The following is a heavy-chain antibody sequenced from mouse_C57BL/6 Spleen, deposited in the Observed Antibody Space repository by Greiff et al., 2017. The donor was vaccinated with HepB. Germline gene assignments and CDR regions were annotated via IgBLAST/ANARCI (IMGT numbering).Heavy chain of an antibody. CDR3: TREGYGSSYVAWFAY. Sequence: VKLQESGAELVRPGASVTLSCKASGYTFTDYEMHWVKQTPVHGLEWIGAIDPETGGTAYNQKFKGKAILTADKSSSTAYMELRSLTSEDSAVYYCTREGYGSSYVAWFAYWGQGTLVTVSA. V-gene: IGHV1-15*01. D-gene: IGHD1-1*01. CDR2: IDPETGGT. CDR1: GYTFTDYE. J-gene: IGHJ3*01.